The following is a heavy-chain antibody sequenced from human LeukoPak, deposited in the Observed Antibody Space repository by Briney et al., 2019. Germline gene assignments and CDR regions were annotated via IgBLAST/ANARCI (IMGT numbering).Heavy chain of an antibody. D-gene: IGHD4-11*01. Sequence: PGGPLRLSCAASGFTFSSYSTNWVRQAPGKGLEWVSSISSSSIYIYYGDSVKGRFTISRDNPRNSLYLQMNSLRAEDTAVYYCARGYSNYGYAFDIWGQGTMVTVSS. V-gene: IGHV3-21*01. J-gene: IGHJ3*02. CDR1: GFTFSSYS. CDR2: ISSSSIYI. CDR3: ARGYSNYGYAFDI.